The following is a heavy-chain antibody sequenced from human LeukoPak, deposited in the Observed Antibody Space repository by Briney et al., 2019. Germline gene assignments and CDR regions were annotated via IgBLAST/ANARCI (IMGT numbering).Heavy chain of an antibody. CDR2: IKQDGSEK. D-gene: IGHD3-10*01. Sequence: GGSLRLSCAASGFTFSSYWMSWVRQAPGKGLEWVANIKQDGSEKYYVDSVKGRFTISRDNSKNTLYLQMNSLRAEDTAVYYCAKAFYFNWFDPWGQGTLVTVSS. CDR1: GFTFSSYW. CDR3: AKAFYFNWFDP. J-gene: IGHJ5*02. V-gene: IGHV3-7*03.